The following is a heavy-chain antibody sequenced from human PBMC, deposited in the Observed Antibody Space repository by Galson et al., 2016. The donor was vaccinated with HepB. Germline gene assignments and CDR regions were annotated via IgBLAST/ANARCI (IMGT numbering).Heavy chain of an antibody. V-gene: IGHV4-30-2*01. Sequence: TLSLTCAVSGGSISSGGYSWSWIRQRPGKGLEWIGYIYNSGSTNYNPSLESRVTMSVDSSKNQFSLRLTSVTAADTAVYYCASEDFWSAFEYWGLGTLVTVSS. D-gene: IGHD3-3*01. CDR3: ASEDFWSAFEY. CDR1: GGSISSGGYS. J-gene: IGHJ4*02. CDR2: IYNSGST.